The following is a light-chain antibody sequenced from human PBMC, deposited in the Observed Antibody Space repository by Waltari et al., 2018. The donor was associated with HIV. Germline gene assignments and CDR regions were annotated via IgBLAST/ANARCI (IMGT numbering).Light chain of an antibody. CDR3: SSYTVRNTWV. J-gene: IGLJ3*02. CDR1: SSDVGRYNL. V-gene: IGLV2-23*02. CDR2: EVF. Sequence: QSALTQPASVSGSRGQSITISCTGTSSDVGRYNLVSWYQQHPGKAPKLMIFEVFNRPSGVSDRFSGSKSGNTASLTISGLQTEDEADYYCSSYTVRNTWVFGGGTKLTVL.